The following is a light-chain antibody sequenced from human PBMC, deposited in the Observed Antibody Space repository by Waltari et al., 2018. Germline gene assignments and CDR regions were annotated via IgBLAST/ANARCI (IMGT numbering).Light chain of an antibody. J-gene: IGLJ2*01. CDR1: SFNIRTRYD. V-gene: IGLV1-40*01. CDR2: NNN. Sequence: QSVLTQPPSVSGAPGQRVTISCTGSSFNIRTRYDVHWYQQLPGAAPKLLIYNNNNRPSGVPDRFLGSTSGTSASLTITGLQPEDEADYYCQSYDSTLGGWGVFGGGTKLTVL. CDR3: QSYDSTLGGWGV.